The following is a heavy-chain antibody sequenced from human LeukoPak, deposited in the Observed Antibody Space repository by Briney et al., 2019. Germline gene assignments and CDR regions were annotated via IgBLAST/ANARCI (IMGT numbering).Heavy chain of an antibody. CDR2: IYYNGGT. V-gene: IGHV4-59*01. J-gene: IGHJ5*02. CDR1: GASITTYY. Sequence: SETLSLTCRVSGASITTYYWSWIRQSPAKGLEWIGYIYYNGGTNYNPSLKSRVAISIDASKNQFSLRLTSVTAADTAVYYCARDNPANYFDPWGQGTLVTVSS. CDR3: ARDNPANYFDP. D-gene: IGHD4/OR15-4a*01.